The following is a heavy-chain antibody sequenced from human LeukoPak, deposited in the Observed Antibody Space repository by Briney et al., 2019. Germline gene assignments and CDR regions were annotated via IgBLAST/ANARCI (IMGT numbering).Heavy chain of an antibody. V-gene: IGHV3-33*06. CDR1: GFTFSSYG. Sequence: GGSLRLSCAASGFTFSSYGMHWVRQAPGKGLEWVAVIWYDGSSKYYADSVKGRFTISRDNSKNTLYLQMNSLRAEDTAVYYCAKDSPPIAAAATNYFDYWGQGTLVTVSS. J-gene: IGHJ4*02. D-gene: IGHD6-13*01. CDR3: AKDSPPIAAAATNYFDY. CDR2: IWYDGSSK.